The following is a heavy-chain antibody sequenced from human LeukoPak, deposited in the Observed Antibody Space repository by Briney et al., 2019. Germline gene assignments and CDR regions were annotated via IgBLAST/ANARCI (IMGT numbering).Heavy chain of an antibody. CDR3: AAFTVANGY. D-gene: IGHD5-12*01. CDR1: GFTFSDYY. Sequence: GGALRLSCAVSGFTFSDYYMSWIRQAPGKGLEWVSYISSGGSTISHADSVKGRFTISSDNAENSLYLQMNSLRAEDTAVYYCAAFTVANGYWGQGTLVTVSS. J-gene: IGHJ4*02. V-gene: IGHV3-11*04. CDR2: ISSGGSTI.